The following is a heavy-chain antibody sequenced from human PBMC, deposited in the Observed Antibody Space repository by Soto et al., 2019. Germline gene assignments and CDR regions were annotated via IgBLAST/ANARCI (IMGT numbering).Heavy chain of an antibody. Sequence: QVQLVESGGGVVQPGRSLRLSCAASGFTFSSYGMHWVRQAPGKGLEWVAVIWYDGSNKYYADSVKGRFTISRDNSKNTLYLQMNSLRVEDTAVYYCARANYGDYDYPSDIWGQGTMVTVSS. V-gene: IGHV3-33*01. CDR2: IWYDGSNK. J-gene: IGHJ3*02. D-gene: IGHD4-17*01. CDR3: ARANYGDYDYPSDI. CDR1: GFTFSSYG.